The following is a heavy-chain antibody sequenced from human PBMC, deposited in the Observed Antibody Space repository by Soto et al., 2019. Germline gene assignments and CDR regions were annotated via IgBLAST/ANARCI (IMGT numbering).Heavy chain of an antibody. CDR1: GFTFSSYA. Sequence: GGSLRLSCAASGFTFSSYAISWVRQAPGKGLEWVSAISGSGGSTYYADSVKGRFTISRDNSKNTLYLQMNSLGAEDTAVYYCAKDRGNFYFDYWGQGTLVTVSS. D-gene: IGHD3-10*01. J-gene: IGHJ4*02. CDR2: ISGSGGST. CDR3: AKDRGNFYFDY. V-gene: IGHV3-23*01.